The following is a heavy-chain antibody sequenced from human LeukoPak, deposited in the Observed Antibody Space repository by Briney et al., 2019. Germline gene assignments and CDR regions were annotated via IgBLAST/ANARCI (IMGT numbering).Heavy chain of an antibody. CDR2: ITPIFGTA. CDR3: ARDGYYDSSGSLNPRDY. D-gene: IGHD3-22*01. V-gene: IGHV1-69*05. CDR1: GGTFSSYA. J-gene: IGHJ4*02. Sequence: TVKVSCKASGGTFSSYAISWVRQAPGQGLEWMGGITPIFGTANYAQKFQGRVTITTDESTSTAFMELSSLRSEATAVYYCARDGYYDSSGSLNPRDYWGQGTLVTVSS.